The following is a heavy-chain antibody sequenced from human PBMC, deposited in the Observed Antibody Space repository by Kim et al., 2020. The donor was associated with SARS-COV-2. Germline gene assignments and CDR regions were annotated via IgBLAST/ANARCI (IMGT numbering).Heavy chain of an antibody. V-gene: IGHV3-30*18. CDR3: AKDPYGSGSYPDY. D-gene: IGHD3-10*01. J-gene: IGHJ4*02. Sequence: GGSLRLSCAASGFTFSSYGMHWVRQAPGKGLEWVAVISYDGSNKYYADSVKGRFTISRDNSKNTLYRQMNSLRAEDTAVYYCAKDPYGSGSYPDYWGQGSLVTVSS. CDR2: ISYDGSNK. CDR1: GFTFSSYG.